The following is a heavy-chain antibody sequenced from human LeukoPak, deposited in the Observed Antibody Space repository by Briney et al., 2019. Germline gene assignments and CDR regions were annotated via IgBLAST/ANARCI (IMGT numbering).Heavy chain of an antibody. D-gene: IGHD2-2*01. CDR1: GGSISSSSYY. J-gene: IGHJ6*03. CDR2: IYYSGST. Sequence: SETLSLTCTVSGGSISSSSYYWGWIRQPPGKGLEWIGSIYYSGSTYYYPSLKSRVTISIDTSKNQFSLKLSSVTAADTAVYYCARCNRGCNSTSCPVHYMDVWGRGTTVTVSS. V-gene: IGHV4-39*07. CDR3: ARCNRGCNSTSCPVHYMDV.